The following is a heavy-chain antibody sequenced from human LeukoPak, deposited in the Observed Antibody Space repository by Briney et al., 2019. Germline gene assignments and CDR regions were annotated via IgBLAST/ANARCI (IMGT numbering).Heavy chain of an antibody. CDR1: GFTFSDHY. CDR3: ARAGLVVVTAKKSDAFDV. D-gene: IGHD2-21*02. Sequence: GGSLRLSCAASGFTFSDHYMDWVRQAPGEGLECVGRSRNKANSYTTEYAACVKGRFTISRDVSKDSLYLQMNSLKTEDTAVHYCARAGLVVVTAKKSDAFDVWGQGTMVTVSS. V-gene: IGHV3-72*01. J-gene: IGHJ3*01. CDR2: SRNKANSYTT.